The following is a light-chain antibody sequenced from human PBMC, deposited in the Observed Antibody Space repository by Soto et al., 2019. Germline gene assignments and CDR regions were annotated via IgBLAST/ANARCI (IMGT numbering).Light chain of an antibody. CDR3: CSYAGNPYV. J-gene: IGLJ1*01. V-gene: IGLV2-23*01. Sequence: QSALTQPASVSGSPGQSIAISCTGTSSDVGSYNSVSWYQQHPGKAPKLMIYEGSKRPSGVSDRFSGSKSGNTASLTISGLQAEDEADYYCCSYAGNPYVFGTGTKVTV. CDR1: SSDVGSYNS. CDR2: EGS.